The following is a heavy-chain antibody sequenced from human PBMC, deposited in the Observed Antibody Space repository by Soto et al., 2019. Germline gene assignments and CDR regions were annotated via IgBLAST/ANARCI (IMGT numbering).Heavy chain of an antibody. CDR3: ARGRYCLTGRCFPNWFDS. V-gene: IGHV4-30-4*08. J-gene: IGHJ5*01. CDR1: GGSISSGGYY. D-gene: IGHD7-27*01. CDR2: IYKSATT. Sequence: TLCLTCTVSGGSISSGGYYWSWIRQPPGQALEYIGYIYKSATTYYNPSFESRVAISVDTSKSQFSLNVTSVTAADTAVYFCARGRYCLTGRCFPNWFDSWGRGARVTVSS.